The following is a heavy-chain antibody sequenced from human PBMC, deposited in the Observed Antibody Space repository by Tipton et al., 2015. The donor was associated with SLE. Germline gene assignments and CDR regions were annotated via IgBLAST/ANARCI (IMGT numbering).Heavy chain of an antibody. J-gene: IGHJ3*02. CDR2: IYYSGST. CDR3: ARDPTGTTPYAFDI. CDR1: GGSISSSSYY. V-gene: IGHV4-39*07. Sequence: PSLTCTVSGGSISSSSYYWGWIRQPPGKGLEWIGSIYYSGSTYYNPSLKSRVTISVDTSKNQFSLKLSSVTAADTAVYYCARDPTGTTPYAFDIWGQGTMVTVSS. D-gene: IGHD1-1*01.